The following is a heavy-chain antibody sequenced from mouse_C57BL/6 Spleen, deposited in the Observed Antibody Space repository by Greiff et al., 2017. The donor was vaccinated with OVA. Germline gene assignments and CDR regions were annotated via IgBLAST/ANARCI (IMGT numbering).Heavy chain of an antibody. CDR1: GYTFTSYW. CDR2: IYPASGST. D-gene: IGHD2-2*01. CDR3: ARSEGYGNDR. V-gene: IGHV1-55*01. J-gene: IGHJ2*01. Sequence: QVQLQQPGAELVKPGASVKMSCKASGYTFTSYWITWVKQRPGQGLEWIGDIYPASGSTNYNEKFKSKATLTVDTSSSTAYMQLSSLTSADSAVYYCARSEGYGNDRWGQGTTVTVSS.